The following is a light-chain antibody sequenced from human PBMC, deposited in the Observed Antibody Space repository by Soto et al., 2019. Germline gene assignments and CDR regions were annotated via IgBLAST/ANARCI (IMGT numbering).Light chain of an antibody. J-gene: IGKJ1*01. CDR3: QQYGSSPRT. CDR1: QNVGSRY. V-gene: IGKV3-20*01. CDR2: GTS. Sequence: EIVLTQSPGTLSLSPGERATLSCRASQNVGSRYLAWYQQKPGQAPRLLIYGTSNRATGIPDRFSGSGSGTDFSLTISSLEAGDLAVYYCQQYGSSPRTFGQGTKVEIK.